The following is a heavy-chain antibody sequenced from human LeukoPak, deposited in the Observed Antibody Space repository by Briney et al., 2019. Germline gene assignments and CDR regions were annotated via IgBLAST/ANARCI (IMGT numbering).Heavy chain of an antibody. V-gene: IGHV3-53*01. CDR2: IYSGGSS. CDR3: ARGGYSYGPQAY. CDR1: GFTVSSNY. D-gene: IGHD5-18*01. J-gene: IGHJ4*02. Sequence: GGSLRLPCAASGFTVSSNYMSWVRQAPGKGLGWVSVIYSGGSSYYADSVKGRFTISRDNSKNTLYLQMNSLRAEDTAVYYCARGGYSYGPQAYWGQGTLVTVSS.